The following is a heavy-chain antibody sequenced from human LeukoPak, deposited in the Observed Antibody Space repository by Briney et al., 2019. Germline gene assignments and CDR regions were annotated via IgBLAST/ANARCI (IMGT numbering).Heavy chain of an antibody. CDR3: ATGVGSGSYYYMDV. CDR1: GYTLTELS. V-gene: IGHV1-24*01. CDR2: FDPEDGET. J-gene: IGHJ6*03. D-gene: IGHD3-10*01. Sequence: GASVKVSCKVSGYTLTELSTHWVRQAPGTGLEWMGGFDPEDGETIYAQKFQGRVTMTEDTSTDTAYMELSSLRSEDTTVYYCATGVGSGSYYYMDVWGKGTTVTVSS.